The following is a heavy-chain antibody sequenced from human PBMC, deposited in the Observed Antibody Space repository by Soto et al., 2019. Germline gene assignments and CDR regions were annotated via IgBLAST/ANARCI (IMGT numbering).Heavy chain of an antibody. CDR3: AHSLWYSSSWTPALDY. D-gene: IGHD6-13*01. CDR2: IDWDDDK. V-gene: IGHV2-70*12. CDR1: GFSLSTSGMR. Sequence: SGPTLVNPTQTLTLTCTFSGFSLSTSGMRVSWIRQPPGKALEWLARIDWDDDKYYSTSLKTRLTISKDTSKNQVVLTMTNMDPVDTATYYCAHSLWYSSSWTPALDYWGQGTLVTVSS. J-gene: IGHJ4*02.